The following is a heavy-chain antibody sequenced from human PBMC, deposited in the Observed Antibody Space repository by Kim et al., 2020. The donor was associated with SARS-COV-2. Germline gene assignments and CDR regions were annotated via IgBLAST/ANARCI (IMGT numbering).Heavy chain of an antibody. Sequence: SETLSLTCAVSGGSISSSNWWSWVRQPPGKGLEWIGEIYHSGSTNYNPSLKSRVTISVDKSKNQFSLKLSSVTAADTAVYYCARDLGGVVPAAIRAFDIWGQGTMVTVSS. CDR1: GGSISSSNW. CDR2: IYHSGST. CDR3: ARDLGGVVPAAIRAFDI. V-gene: IGHV4-4*02. D-gene: IGHD2-2*01. J-gene: IGHJ3*02.